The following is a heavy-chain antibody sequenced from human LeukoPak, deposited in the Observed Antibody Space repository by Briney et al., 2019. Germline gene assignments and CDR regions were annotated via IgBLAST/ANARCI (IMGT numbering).Heavy chain of an antibody. CDR2: ITDSGINT. J-gene: IGHJ4*02. V-gene: IGHV3-23*01. CDR1: GFTFSSYA. CDR3: AKGTLGSCSGASCYLLDY. D-gene: IGHD2-15*01. Sequence: PGGSLRLSCAASGFTFSSYAMAWVRQAPVKGLEWVSVITDSGINTYYTDSVKGRFTISRDNSKNTLYLQMNSLRAEDTAVYYCAKGTLGSCSGASCYLLDYWGQGTLVTVSS.